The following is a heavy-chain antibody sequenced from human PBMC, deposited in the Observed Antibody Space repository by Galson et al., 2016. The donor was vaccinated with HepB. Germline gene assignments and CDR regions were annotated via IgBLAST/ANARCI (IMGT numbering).Heavy chain of an antibody. Sequence: SETLSLTCTVSGGSISTYYWSWIRQPPGKGLEWIGYISYSGSTNYNPSLKSRVTISVDTSKNQFSLQLSSVTAADTAVYYCAREGGPAGGIAVAGLDYWGQGTLVTVSS. V-gene: IGHV4-59*01. CDR3: AREGGPAGGIAVAGLDY. CDR2: ISYSGST. D-gene: IGHD6-19*01. J-gene: IGHJ4*02. CDR1: GGSISTYY.